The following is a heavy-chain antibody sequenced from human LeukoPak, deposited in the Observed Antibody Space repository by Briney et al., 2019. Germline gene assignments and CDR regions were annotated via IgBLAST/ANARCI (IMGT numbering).Heavy chain of an antibody. Sequence: GGSLRLSCAASGFTFSSYSMNWVRQAPGKGLEWVSSISSSSSYIYYADSVKGRFTISRDNAKNSLYLQMNSLRAEDTAVYYCARDRYSYGENGNWFDPWGQGTLVTVSS. CDR2: ISSSSSYI. D-gene: IGHD5-18*01. CDR1: GFTFSSYS. CDR3: ARDRYSYGENGNWFDP. V-gene: IGHV3-21*01. J-gene: IGHJ5*02.